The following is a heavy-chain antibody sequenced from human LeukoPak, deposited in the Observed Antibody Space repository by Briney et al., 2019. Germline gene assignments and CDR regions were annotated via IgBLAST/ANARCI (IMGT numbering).Heavy chain of an antibody. CDR3: AKFFTGEYVRAFDV. J-gene: IGHJ3*01. D-gene: IGHD3-10*02. CDR2: ISDSGGST. V-gene: IGHV3-23*01. CDR1: GLTFSRYA. Sequence: GGSLRPSCAASGLTFSRYAMSWVRQAPGKGLEWVSAISDSGGSTYYADSVKGRFTISRDNPKNTLYLQMNSLRAEDTAVYYCAKFFTGEYVRAFDVWGQGTMVTVSS.